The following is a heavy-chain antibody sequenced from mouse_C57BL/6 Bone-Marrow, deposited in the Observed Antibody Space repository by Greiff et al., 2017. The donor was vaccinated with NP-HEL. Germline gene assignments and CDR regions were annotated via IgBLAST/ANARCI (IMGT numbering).Heavy chain of an antibody. V-gene: IGHV1-55*01. CDR1: GYTFTSYW. J-gene: IGHJ2*01. D-gene: IGHD1-1*01. CDR3: AYYYGSSYPYYCDY. CDR2: IYPGSGST. Sequence: QVQLKQPGAELVKPGASVKMSCKASGYTFTSYWITWVKQRPGQGLEWIGDIYPGSGSTNYNEKFKGKATLTVDTSSSTAYMQRSSLTSEDSAVYYCAYYYGSSYPYYCDYWGQGTTLTVSS.